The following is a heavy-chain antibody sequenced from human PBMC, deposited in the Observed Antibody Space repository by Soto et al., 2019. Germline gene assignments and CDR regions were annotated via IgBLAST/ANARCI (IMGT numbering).Heavy chain of an antibody. V-gene: IGHV1-69*06. CDR3: ARERRSDFWSGYTHLFFDS. CDR2: IIPIFGTA. D-gene: IGHD3-3*01. Sequence: WASVKFSCNPSGGTFSSYAISWVRQAPGQGLEWMGGIIPIFGTANYAQKFQGRVTITADKSTSTAYMELSSLRSEDTAVYYCARERRSDFWSGYTHLFFDSWGQGTLVTVSS. CDR1: GGTFSSYA. J-gene: IGHJ4*02.